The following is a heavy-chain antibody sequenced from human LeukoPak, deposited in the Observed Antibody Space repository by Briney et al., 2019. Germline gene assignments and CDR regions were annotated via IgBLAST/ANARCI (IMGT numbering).Heavy chain of an antibody. CDR3: ARHWDSNGYYYNFDY. V-gene: IGHV5-51*01. D-gene: IGHD3-22*01. Sequence: GESLKISCKGSGYTFSNHWIGWVRQMLGKGLEWMGIIFPADSDTRYSPSFQGQVTISADKSINTAYLQWSSLEASDTAMYYCARHWDSNGYYYNFDYWGQGTLVTVSS. CDR1: GYTFSNHW. J-gene: IGHJ4*02. CDR2: IFPADSDT.